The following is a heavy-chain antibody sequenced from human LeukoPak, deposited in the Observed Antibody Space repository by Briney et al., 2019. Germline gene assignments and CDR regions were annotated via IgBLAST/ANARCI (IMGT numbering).Heavy chain of an antibody. D-gene: IGHD3-3*01. V-gene: IGHV3-23*01. Sequence: GGSLRLSCAASGFTFSIYTMNWVRQAPGQGLEWVSAISHSGGSTYYADSVKGRFTISRDNSKNTLFLQMNSLRAEDTAVYYCAKDLWSTVFGVVIQYGMDVWGQGTTVTVSS. J-gene: IGHJ6*02. CDR2: ISHSGGST. CDR3: AKDLWSTVFGVVIQYGMDV. CDR1: GFTFSIYT.